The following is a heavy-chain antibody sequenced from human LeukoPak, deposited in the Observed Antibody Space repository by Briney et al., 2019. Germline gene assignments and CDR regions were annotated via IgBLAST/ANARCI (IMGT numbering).Heavy chain of an antibody. CDR2: IYPGDSDT. Sequence: GESLKISCKGSGYSFTSYWIGWVRQMPGKGLEWMGFIYPGDSDTRYGPSFQGQATISADKSITTAYLQWSSLKASDTAMYYCARRRYCTGASCYAGVEAFDIWGHGTMVTVSS. CDR3: ARRRYCTGASCYAGVEAFDI. V-gene: IGHV5-51*01. D-gene: IGHD2-2*01. CDR1: GYSFTSYW. J-gene: IGHJ3*02.